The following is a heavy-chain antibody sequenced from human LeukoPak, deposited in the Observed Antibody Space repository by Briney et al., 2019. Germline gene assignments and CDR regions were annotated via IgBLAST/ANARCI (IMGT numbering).Heavy chain of an antibody. CDR3: ASLYYDILTGYSEYFQH. D-gene: IGHD3-9*01. J-gene: IGHJ1*01. Sequence: PGGSLRLSCAASGFTVSSNYMSWVRQAPGKGLEGVSVIYSGGSTYYADSVKGRFTISRDNSKNTLYLQMNSLRAEDTAVYYCASLYYDILTGYSEYFQHWGQGTLVTVSS. V-gene: IGHV3-53*01. CDR2: IYSGGST. CDR1: GFTVSSNY.